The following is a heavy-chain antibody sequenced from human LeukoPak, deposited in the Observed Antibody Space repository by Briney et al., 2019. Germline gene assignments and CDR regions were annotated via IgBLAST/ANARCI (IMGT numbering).Heavy chain of an antibody. J-gene: IGHJ4*02. CDR2: MYYSGNT. Sequence: SETLSHTCTVSGGSISSSNYYWGWIRQPPGKGLEWIGSMYYSGNTDYNPSLKSRVTISVDTSKNQFSLKVNSVTAADTAVYYCARTLGWASSRYPFDGWGQGTLVTVSS. CDR1: GGSISSSNYY. CDR3: ARTLGWASSRYPFDG. D-gene: IGHD3-16*02. V-gene: IGHV4-39*01.